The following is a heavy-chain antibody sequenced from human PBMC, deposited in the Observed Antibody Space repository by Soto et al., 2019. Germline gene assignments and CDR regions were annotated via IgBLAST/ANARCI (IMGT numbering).Heavy chain of an antibody. CDR1: GITISNYP. J-gene: IGHJ4*02. V-gene: IGHV3-23*01. Sequence: EVQLLESGGGLVQPGGSLRLSCAASGITISNYPMSWVRQAPGKGLDWVSGISGSGDITYYADSAKGRFTISKDISRKSLFLQLDRLGGEDNAVYFCVKDDGGYPSTAPHWGQGTLVTVSS. CDR2: ISGSGDIT. CDR3: VKDDGGYPSTAPH. D-gene: IGHD3-16*02.